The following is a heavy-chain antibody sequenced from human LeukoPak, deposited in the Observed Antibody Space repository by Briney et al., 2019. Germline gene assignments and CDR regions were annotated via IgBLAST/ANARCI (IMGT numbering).Heavy chain of an antibody. CDR3: ARGTGNYYGY. Sequence: GGSLRLSCAASGFTFSDYSMNWVRQAPGKGLEWVSSISDDSNYIYYADSVKGRFTISRDNAKNSLYLQMNSLRAEDTAVYYCARGTGNYYGYWGQGTLVTVSS. D-gene: IGHD3/OR15-3a*01. J-gene: IGHJ4*02. CDR2: ISDDSNYI. CDR1: GFTFSDYS. V-gene: IGHV3-21*01.